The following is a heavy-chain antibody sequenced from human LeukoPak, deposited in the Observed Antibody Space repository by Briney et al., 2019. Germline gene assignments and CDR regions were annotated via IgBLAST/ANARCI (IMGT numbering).Heavy chain of an antibody. Sequence: GRSLRLSCAASGFTFSSYAMHWVRQAPGKGLEWVAVISYDGSNKYYADSVKGRFTISRDNSKNTLYLQMNSLRAEDTAVYYCARDSLSDGKLTYDSSGYPGYWGQGTLVTVSS. V-gene: IGHV3-30*04. CDR1: GFTFSSYA. CDR2: ISYDGSNK. CDR3: ARDSLSDGKLTYDSSGYPGY. D-gene: IGHD3-22*01. J-gene: IGHJ4*02.